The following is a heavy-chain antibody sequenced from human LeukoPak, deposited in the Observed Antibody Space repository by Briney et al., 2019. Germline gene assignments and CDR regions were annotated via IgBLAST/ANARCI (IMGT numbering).Heavy chain of an antibody. J-gene: IGHJ6*02. Sequence: SETLSLTCTVSGPSISSGYYYWSWLRQPPGKGLDRIGYIYYSGSTYYNPSLKSRVTISVDTSKNQFSLKLSSVTASDTAVYYCARDQSYSSSWGHYYYYGMDVWGQGTTVTVSS. CDR2: IYYSGST. CDR1: GPSISSGYYY. V-gene: IGHV4-30-4*01. D-gene: IGHD6-13*01. CDR3: ARDQSYSSSWGHYYYYGMDV.